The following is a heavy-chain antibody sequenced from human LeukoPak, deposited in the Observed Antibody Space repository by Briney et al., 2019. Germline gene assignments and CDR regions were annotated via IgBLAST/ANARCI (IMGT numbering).Heavy chain of an antibody. D-gene: IGHD2-15*01. CDR2: IIPIFGTA. CDR1: GGTFSSCA. CDR3: ARGQIGYCSGGSCYPGHYFDY. V-gene: IGHV1-69*05. Sequence: SVKVSCKASGGTFSSCAISWVRQAPGQGLEWMGGIIPIFGTANYAQKFQGRVTITTDESTSTAYMELSSLRSEDTAVYYCARGQIGYCSGGSCYPGHYFDYWGQGTLVTVSS. J-gene: IGHJ4*02.